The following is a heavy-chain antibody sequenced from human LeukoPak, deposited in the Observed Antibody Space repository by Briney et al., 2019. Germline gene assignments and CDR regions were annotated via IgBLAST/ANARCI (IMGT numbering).Heavy chain of an antibody. CDR2: IYSGGST. CDR1: GFTVSNNY. D-gene: IGHD1-14*01. CDR3: ATETHPGN. Sequence: GGSLRLSCAASGFTVSNNYMSWVRQAPGKGLEWIAVIYSGGSTFHADSVKGRFIISRDNSKNTLYLQMNSLRVEDTAVYYCATETHPGNWGQGTLVTVSS. V-gene: IGHV3-66*01. J-gene: IGHJ4*02.